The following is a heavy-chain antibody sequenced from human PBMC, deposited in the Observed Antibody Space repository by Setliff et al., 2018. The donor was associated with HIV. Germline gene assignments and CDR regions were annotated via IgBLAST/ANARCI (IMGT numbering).Heavy chain of an antibody. CDR2: IKQDGSDM. Sequence: SLRLSCVASGLPFYNYWMTWLRRAPGRGLEWVANIKQDGSDMHYIESVKGRFTIFRDNAKNSVFLQMNSLRAEDTGVYYCATQTGFYNSHWYDYWGQGTMVTVSS. D-gene: IGHD6-13*01. V-gene: IGHV3-7*01. CDR1: GLPFYNYW. CDR3: ATQTGFYNSHWYDY. J-gene: IGHJ4*02.